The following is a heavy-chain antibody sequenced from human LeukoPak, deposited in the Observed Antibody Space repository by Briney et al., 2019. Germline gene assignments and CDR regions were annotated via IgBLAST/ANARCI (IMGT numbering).Heavy chain of an antibody. CDR3: ARGVAWYYYGSGSYLDY. Sequence: GGSPRLSCAASGFTVSSNYMSWVRQAPGKGLEWVSFIYSGGSTSYADSVKGRFTISRDNSKNTLYLQMNSLRAEDTAVYYCARGVAWYYYGSGSYLDYWGQGTLVTVSS. D-gene: IGHD3-10*01. CDR2: IYSGGST. J-gene: IGHJ4*02. CDR1: GFTVSSNY. V-gene: IGHV3-66*01.